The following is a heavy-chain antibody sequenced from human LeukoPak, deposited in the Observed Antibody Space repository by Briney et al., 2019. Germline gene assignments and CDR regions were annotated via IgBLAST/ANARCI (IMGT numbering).Heavy chain of an antibody. J-gene: IGHJ4*02. D-gene: IGHD3-22*01. CDR2: IRSSSSII. Sequence: GGSLRLSCAASGFTFSSYSMNWVRQAPGKGLEWISYIRSSSSIIYYADSVKGRFTISRDNAKNSVFLQMNSLRAEDTALYYCARLPYDSSGYHYYFDYWGQGTLVTVSS. CDR3: ARLPYDSSGYHYYFDY. CDR1: GFTFSSYS. V-gene: IGHV3-48*01.